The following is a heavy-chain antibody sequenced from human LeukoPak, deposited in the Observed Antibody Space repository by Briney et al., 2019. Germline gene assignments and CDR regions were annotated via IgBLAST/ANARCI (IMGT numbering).Heavy chain of an antibody. Sequence: PGGSLRLSCAASGFTFSSYWMSWVRQAPGKGLEWVANIKQDGSDKYYVDSVKGRFTISRDNAKNSLYMQMNSLRAEDTAVYYCARGDYDILTGLYYFDYWGQGTLVTVSS. CDR2: IKQDGSDK. CDR3: ARGDYDILTGLYYFDY. D-gene: IGHD3-9*01. CDR1: GFTFSSYW. J-gene: IGHJ4*02. V-gene: IGHV3-7*01.